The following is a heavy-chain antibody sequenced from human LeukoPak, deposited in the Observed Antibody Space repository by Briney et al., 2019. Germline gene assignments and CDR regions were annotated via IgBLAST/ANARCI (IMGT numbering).Heavy chain of an antibody. V-gene: IGHV3-13*01. J-gene: IGHJ6*03. CDR1: GFTFSSFD. CDR3: ARGPPRGKYYYMDV. CDR2: IGTASDA. Sequence: GGSLRLSCAASGFTFSSFDMHWVRQPTGQGLEWVSTIGTASDAYYPGSVAGRFTLSRDNAKNSLYLQMNSLTAGDTAVYYCARGPPRGKYYYMDVWGKGTTVTVSS. D-gene: IGHD1-1*01.